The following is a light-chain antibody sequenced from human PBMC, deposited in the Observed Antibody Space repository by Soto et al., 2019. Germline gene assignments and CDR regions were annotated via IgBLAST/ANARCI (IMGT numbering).Light chain of an antibody. V-gene: IGKV3-11*01. CDR1: QSVSSS. Sequence: EIVLTQSPATLSLSPGERATLSCRASQSVSSSLAWYQQKPGQAPRLLMYDASKRAIGIPARLSGSGSGTDFTLTISGLEPEDFALYYCQHRSSWPPTFGQGTKVEMK. CDR2: DAS. J-gene: IGKJ1*01. CDR3: QHRSSWPPT.